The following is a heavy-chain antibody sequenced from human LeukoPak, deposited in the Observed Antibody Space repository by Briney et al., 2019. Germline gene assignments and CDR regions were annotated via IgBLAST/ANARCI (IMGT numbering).Heavy chain of an antibody. CDR1: GFIFSTYS. D-gene: IGHD1-26*01. CDR3: ARGGLGSWTFDS. V-gene: IGHV3-48*04. J-gene: IGHJ4*02. CDR2: ISSSGSTI. Sequence: GGSLRLSCAASGFIFSTYSMNWVRQAPGKGLEWVSYISSSGSTIYYADSVKGRFAISRDNAKYSLYLQMNSLRAEDTAVYYCARGGLGSWTFDSWGQGTLVTVSS.